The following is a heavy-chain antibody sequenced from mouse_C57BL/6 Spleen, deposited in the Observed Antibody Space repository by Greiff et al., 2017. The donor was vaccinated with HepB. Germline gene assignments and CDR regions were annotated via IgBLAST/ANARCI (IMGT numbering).Heavy chain of an antibody. CDR3: ARRRPQLTGFDY. V-gene: IGHV1-69*01. D-gene: IGHD4-1*01. CDR2: IDPSDSYT. J-gene: IGHJ2*01. Sequence: QVQLQQPGAELVMPGASVKLSCKASGYTFTSYWMHWVKQRPGQGLEWIGEIDPSDSYTNYNQKFKGKSTLTVDKSSSTAYMQLSSLTSEASAVYYCARRRPQLTGFDYWGQGTTLTVSS. CDR1: GYTFTSYW.